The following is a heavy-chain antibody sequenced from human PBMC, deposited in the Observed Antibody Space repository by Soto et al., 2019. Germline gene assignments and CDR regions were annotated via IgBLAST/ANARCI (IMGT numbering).Heavy chain of an antibody. J-gene: IGHJ1*01. CDR2: INPNSGGT. V-gene: IGHV1-2*04. Sequence: ASVKVSCKASGYTFTGYYMHWVRQAPGQGLEWMGWINPNSGGTNYAQKFQGWVTMTRDTSISTAYMELSRLRSDDTAVYYCARAQGAVPAANHFQHWGQGTLVTVSS. CDR3: ARAQGAVPAANHFQH. CDR1: GYTFTGYY. D-gene: IGHD2-2*01.